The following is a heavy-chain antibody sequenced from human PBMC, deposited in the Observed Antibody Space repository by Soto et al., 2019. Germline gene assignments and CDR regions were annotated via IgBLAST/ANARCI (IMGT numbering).Heavy chain of an antibody. CDR2: INPNSGGT. J-gene: IGHJ6*03. CDR3: ARGDYGDYGGDYYYMDV. D-gene: IGHD4-17*01. Sequence: ASVKVSCKASGYTFTGYYMHWVRQAPGQGLEWMGWINPNSGGTNYAQKFQGWVTMTRDTSISTAYIELSRLRSDDTAVYYCARGDYGDYGGDYYYMDVWGKGTTVTV. CDR1: GYTFTGYY. V-gene: IGHV1-2*04.